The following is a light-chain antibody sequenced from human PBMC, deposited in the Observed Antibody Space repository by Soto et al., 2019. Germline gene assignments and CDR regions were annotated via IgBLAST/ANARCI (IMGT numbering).Light chain of an antibody. CDR3: QQYGSSPLT. CDR2: VAS. Sequence: EIVLTQYPGTMSLSPGERATLSCRASQSVSSSYLAWYQQKPGQAPRLLIYVASSRATGIPDRFSGSGSGTDFTLTISRLEPEDFAVYYCQQYGSSPLTFGPGTKVDIK. J-gene: IGKJ3*01. V-gene: IGKV3-20*01. CDR1: QSVSSSY.